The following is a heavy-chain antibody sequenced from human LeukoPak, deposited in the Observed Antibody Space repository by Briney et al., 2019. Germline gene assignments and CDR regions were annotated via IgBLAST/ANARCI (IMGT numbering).Heavy chain of an antibody. CDR3: ARGALVIAARPTSWFDP. V-gene: IGHV4-34*01. CDR1: GGSFSGYY. J-gene: IGHJ5*02. Sequence: SETLSLTCAVYGGSFSGYYWSWIRQPPGKGLEWIGEINHSGSTNYNPSLKSRVTISVDTSKNQFSLKLSSVTAADTAVYYCARGALVIAARPTSWFDPWGQGTLVTVSS. D-gene: IGHD6-6*01. CDR2: INHSGST.